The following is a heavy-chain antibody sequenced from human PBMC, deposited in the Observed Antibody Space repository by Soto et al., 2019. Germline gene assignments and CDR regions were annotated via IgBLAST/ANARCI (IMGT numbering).Heavy chain of an antibody. CDR2: IYYIGNS. D-gene: IGHD6-6*01. CDR3: ASVGISSSDAFDI. J-gene: IGHJ3*02. V-gene: IGHV4-31*01. Sequence: QVQLQESGPGLVKPSQTLSLTCTVSGGSISTGGYYWSWIRQHPGKGLEWSGYIYYIGNSYYNPSLKSLLAISVDTSKKQCSLDLTSVTAADTALYYCASVGISSSDAFDIWGQGTKVTVSS. CDR1: GGSISTGGYY.